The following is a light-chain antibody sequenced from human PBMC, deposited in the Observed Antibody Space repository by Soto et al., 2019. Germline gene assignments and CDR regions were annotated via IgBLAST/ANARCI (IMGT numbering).Light chain of an antibody. Sequence: EIVMTQSPATLGESPWERAAVSCRASQSFSSNLAWCQQKPGQAPRPLIYGASTRATGIPARFSGSGSGTEFTLTISSLQSEDLAVYYCQQYNNWPPITFGQGTRLEIK. J-gene: IGKJ5*01. CDR2: GAS. V-gene: IGKV3-15*01. CDR3: QQYNNWPPIT. CDR1: QSFSSN.